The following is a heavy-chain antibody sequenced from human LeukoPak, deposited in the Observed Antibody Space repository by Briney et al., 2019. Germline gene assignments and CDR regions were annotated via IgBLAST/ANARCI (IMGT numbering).Heavy chain of an antibody. J-gene: IGHJ4*02. CDR3: PTEANGRHYDG. D-gene: IGHD3-22*01. V-gene: IGHV3-21*06. CDR2: ICPTGFDR. Sequence: PGGSLRLSCTPSGLTFSTSGFNWVRQAPGKGLGWVASICPTGFDRYTADSIKGGFTISRANANNFLYLQMNSLPAEETALYYCPTEANGRHYDGWGQGCLLTVSS. CDR1: GLTFSTSG.